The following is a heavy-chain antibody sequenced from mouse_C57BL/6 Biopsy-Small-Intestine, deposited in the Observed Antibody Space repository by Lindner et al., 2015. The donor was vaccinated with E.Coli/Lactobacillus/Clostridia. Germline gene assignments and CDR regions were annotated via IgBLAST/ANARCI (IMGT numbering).Heavy chain of an antibody. V-gene: IGHV1-81*01. J-gene: IGHJ4*01. CDR3: ADGNYVNAMDY. D-gene: IGHD2-1*01. Sequence: VQLQESGAELARPGASVKLSCKASGYTFTSYGISWVKQRTGQGLEWIGEIYPRSGNTYYNEKFKGKATLTADKSSSTAYMELRSLTSEDSAVHFCADGNYVNAMDYWGQGTSVTVSS. CDR2: IYPRSGNT. CDR1: GYTFTSYG.